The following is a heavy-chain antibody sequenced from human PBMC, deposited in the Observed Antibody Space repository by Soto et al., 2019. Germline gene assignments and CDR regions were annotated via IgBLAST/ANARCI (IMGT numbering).Heavy chain of an antibody. CDR2: TYYSSRWDN. D-gene: IGHD1-1*01. CDR3: SLCGYSRTSGLFDS. J-gene: IGHJ4*02. Sequence: SQAISLTCAISGDSVSTDSASWSWIRQSASKGLEWLGRTYYSSRWDNDYAVSVTTRITINPDTSKNQFSLHLISVTPEDTAVYYCSLCGYSRTSGLFDSWGQGPLVTVSS. CDR1: GDSVSTDSAS. V-gene: IGHV6-1*01.